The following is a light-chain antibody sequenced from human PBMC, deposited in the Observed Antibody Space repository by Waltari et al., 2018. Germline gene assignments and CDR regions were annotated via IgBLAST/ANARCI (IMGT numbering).Light chain of an antibody. CDR3: HQYNNWPRT. CDR1: QSVGFN. Sequence: EIVMTQSPATLSVSPGERATLSCRASQSVGFNLAWYQHKPGQVPRLVISGASTRATGFPARFSGSGSGTEFTLSISSLQSEDFAVYYCHQYNNWPRTFGQGTKVEIK. J-gene: IGKJ1*01. CDR2: GAS. V-gene: IGKV3-15*01.